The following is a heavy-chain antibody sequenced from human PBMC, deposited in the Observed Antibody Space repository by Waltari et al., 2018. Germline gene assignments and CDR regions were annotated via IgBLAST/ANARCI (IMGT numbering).Heavy chain of an antibody. D-gene: IGHD3-22*01. CDR3: ASRGFFDSTGYYGGGAFDL. CDR2: IKADGVGK. J-gene: IGHJ3*01. Sequence: VQLVQSGGGSVQPGGSLRLSCEGSGFTFSTYWISWVRTAPGRGLEGVANIKADGVGKDYVDSVKGRFSIVRDNAKQSVFLNMDRLRVEDTATYYCASRGFFDSTGYYGGGAFDLWGPGAEVSVSS. V-gene: IGHV3-7*01. CDR1: GFTFSTYW.